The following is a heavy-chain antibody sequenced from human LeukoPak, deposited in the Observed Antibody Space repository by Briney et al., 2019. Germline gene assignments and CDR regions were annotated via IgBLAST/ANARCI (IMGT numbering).Heavy chain of an antibody. CDR1: GGSISSSSYY. V-gene: IGHV4-61*05. Sequence: SETLSLTCTVSGGSISSSSYYWGWIRQPPGKGLEWIGYIYYSGSTNYNPSLKSRVTISVDTSKNQFSLKLSSVTAVDTAVYYCARGPIPSTRSRAFDIWGQGTMVTVSS. CDR2: IYYSGST. CDR3: ARGPIPSTRSRAFDI. D-gene: IGHD1-14*01. J-gene: IGHJ3*02.